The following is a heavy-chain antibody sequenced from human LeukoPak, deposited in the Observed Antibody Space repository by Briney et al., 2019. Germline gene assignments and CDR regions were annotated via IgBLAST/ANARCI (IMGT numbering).Heavy chain of an antibody. D-gene: IGHD3-3*01. CDR1: GGSISSSSYY. CDR2: IYYSGRT. V-gene: IGHV4-39*01. Sequence: SETLSLTCTVSGGSISSSSYYCGWIRQPPGKGLEWIGSIYYSGRTYYNPSLKSRVTISVDTSKNQFSLKLSSVTAADTAVYYCASLPLRFLEWLYAFDIWGQGTMVTVSS. J-gene: IGHJ3*02. CDR3: ASLPLRFLEWLYAFDI.